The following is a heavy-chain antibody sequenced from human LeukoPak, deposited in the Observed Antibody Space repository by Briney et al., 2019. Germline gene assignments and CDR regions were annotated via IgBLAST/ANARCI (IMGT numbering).Heavy chain of an antibody. CDR1: GFTFSDHY. CDR3: ARGAPNYYASSGYYYPLFI. J-gene: IGHJ4*02. CDR2: TRNKANSYTP. D-gene: IGHD3-22*01. Sequence: GGSLRLSCAASGFTFSDHYMDWVRQAPGKGLEWVGRTRNKANSYTPEYAASVKGRFTISRDESKNSLYLQMNSLKTEYTAVYYCARGAPNYYASSGYYYPLFIWGQGTLVTVSS. V-gene: IGHV3-72*01.